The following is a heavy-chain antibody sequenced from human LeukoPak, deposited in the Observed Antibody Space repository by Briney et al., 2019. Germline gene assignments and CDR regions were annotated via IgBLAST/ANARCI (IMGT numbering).Heavy chain of an antibody. D-gene: IGHD5-18*01. CDR1: GFTFDDYA. V-gene: IGHV3-9*01. J-gene: IGHJ6*02. CDR2: ITWNSGST. CDR3: AKDTRYSYGYGMDV. Sequence: GGSLRLSCAASGFTFDDYAMNWVRQAPGKGLEWVSGITWNSGSTGYAGSVKGRFTISRDNAKNSLYLQMNSLRAEDTALYYCAKDTRYSYGYGMDVWGQGTTVTVSS.